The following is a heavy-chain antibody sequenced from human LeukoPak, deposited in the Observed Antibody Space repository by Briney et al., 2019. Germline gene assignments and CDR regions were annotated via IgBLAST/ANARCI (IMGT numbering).Heavy chain of an antibody. CDR1: GYTFTGYY. CDR2: INPNSGGT. J-gene: IGHJ4*02. CDR3: ARDLRAAAGQYYFVY. Sequence: GASVKVSCKASGYTFTGYYMHWVRQAPGQGLEWMGWINPNSGGTNYAQKFQGRVTMTRDTSISTAYMELSRLRSDDTAVYYCARDLRAAAGQYYFVYWGQGTLVTVSA. D-gene: IGHD6-13*01. V-gene: IGHV1-2*02.